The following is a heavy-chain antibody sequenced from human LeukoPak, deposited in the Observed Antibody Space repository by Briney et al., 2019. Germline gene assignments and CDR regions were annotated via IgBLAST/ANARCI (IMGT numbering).Heavy chain of an antibody. J-gene: IGHJ3*02. D-gene: IGHD5-18*01. CDR3: ARGGGIGYSYGYAFDI. Sequence: ASVKVSCKASGYTFTGYYMHWVRQAPGQGLEWMGIINPSGGSTSYAQKFQGRVTMTRDTSTSTVYMELSSLRSEDTAVYYCARGGGIGYSYGYAFDIWGQGTMVTVSS. CDR2: INPSGGST. V-gene: IGHV1-46*01. CDR1: GYTFTGYY.